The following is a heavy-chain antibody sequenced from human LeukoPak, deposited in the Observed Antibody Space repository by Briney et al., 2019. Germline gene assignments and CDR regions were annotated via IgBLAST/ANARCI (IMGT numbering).Heavy chain of an antibody. CDR2: INPNSGGT. CDR3: ARCIVVATTVD. V-gene: IGHV1-2*02. D-gene: IGHD1-26*01. CDR1: GYTFSGYY. Sequence: AASVKVSCMASGYTFSGYYMDWVRQAPGQGLEWMGWINPNSGGTNYAQKFQGRVTMTRDTSISTAYMELSRLRSDDTAVYYCARCIVVATTVDWGQGTLVTVSS. J-gene: IGHJ4*02.